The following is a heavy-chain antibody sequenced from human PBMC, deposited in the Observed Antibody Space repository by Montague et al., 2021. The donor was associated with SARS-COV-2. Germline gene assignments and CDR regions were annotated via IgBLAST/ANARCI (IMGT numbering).Heavy chain of an antibody. CDR2: IYNSGTT. D-gene: IGHD5-12*01. Sequence: TLSLTCTVSGGSISSGGYCWNWIRQYPGKGLEWIGYIYNSGTTSYSPSLRSRATISIDTSKNLFSLKLTSVTAADTAVYYCARTVLYSGDDYSWFDPWGQGTPVTVSS. J-gene: IGHJ5*02. V-gene: IGHV4-31*03. CDR1: GGSISSGGYC. CDR3: ARTVLYSGDDYSWFDP.